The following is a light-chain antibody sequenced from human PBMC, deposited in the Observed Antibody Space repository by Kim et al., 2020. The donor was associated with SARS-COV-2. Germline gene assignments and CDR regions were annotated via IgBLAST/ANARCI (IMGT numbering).Light chain of an antibody. CDR2: VNSDGSH. CDR3: QTWDTGIRV. J-gene: IGLJ3*02. CDR1: SGHSSYA. Sequence: QLVLTQSPSASASLGASVKLTCTLSSGHSSYAIAWHQQHPEKGPRYLMKVNSDGSHTKGDGIPDRFSGSRSGAERYLTISSLQSEDEADYYCQTWDTGIRVFGGGTKSPS. V-gene: IGLV4-69*01.